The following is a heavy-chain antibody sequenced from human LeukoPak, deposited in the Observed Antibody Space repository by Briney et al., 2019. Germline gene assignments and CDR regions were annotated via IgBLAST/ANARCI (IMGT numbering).Heavy chain of an antibody. D-gene: IGHD3-9*01. Sequence: SETLSLTCTVSGGSISSYYWSWLRQPPGKGLEWLGYIYYSGSTNYNPSLKSRVTISVDTSKNQFSLKLSSVTAADTAVYYCARTILTGWSPFDYWGQGTLVTVSS. CDR3: ARTILTGWSPFDY. CDR1: GGSISSYY. V-gene: IGHV4-59*01. CDR2: IYYSGST. J-gene: IGHJ4*02.